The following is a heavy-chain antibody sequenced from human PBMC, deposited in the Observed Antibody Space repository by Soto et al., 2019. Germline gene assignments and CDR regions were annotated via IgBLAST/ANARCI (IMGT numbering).Heavy chain of an antibody. V-gene: IGHV3-23*01. CDR2: ISGSGGST. Sequence: GXSLILSCAASGYTFSSYAMSWVRQAPGKGLEWVSAISGSGGSTYYADSVKGRFTISRDNSKNTLYLQMNSLRAEDTAVYYCAKDPSGGDYWGQGTLVTVSS. CDR1: GYTFSSYA. D-gene: IGHD6-19*01. J-gene: IGHJ4*02. CDR3: AKDPSGGDY.